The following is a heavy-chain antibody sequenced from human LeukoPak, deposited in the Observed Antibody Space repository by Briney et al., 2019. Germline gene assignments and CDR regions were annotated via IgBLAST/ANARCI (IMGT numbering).Heavy chain of an antibody. CDR2: IRQDGNEK. J-gene: IGHJ4*02. V-gene: IGHV3-7*01. D-gene: IGHD5-18*01. Sequence: PGGSLRLSCAASGFTFSSYWMNWVRQAPGKGLEWLANIRQDGNEKHYVDSVKGRSTMSRDNAKNSLYLQMNSLRAEDTAVYYCVRDVSGSSYGDYWGQGTLVTVSS. CDR3: VRDVSGSSYGDY. CDR1: GFTFSSYW.